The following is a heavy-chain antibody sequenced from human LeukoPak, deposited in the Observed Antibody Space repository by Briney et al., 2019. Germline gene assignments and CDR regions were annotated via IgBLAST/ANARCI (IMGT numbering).Heavy chain of an antibody. V-gene: IGHV4-59*08. Sequence: SETLSLPCIVSGGSISRYYWSWIRQPPGKGLEWIGYIYSSGSTDYNPSLKSRATISLDTPNHQFSLKLTSVTAADTAVYYCASHVGINLWSLYFDYWGQGSLVSVSS. J-gene: IGHJ4*02. CDR2: IYSSGST. D-gene: IGHD1-14*01. CDR1: GGSISRYY. CDR3: ASHVGINLWSLYFDY.